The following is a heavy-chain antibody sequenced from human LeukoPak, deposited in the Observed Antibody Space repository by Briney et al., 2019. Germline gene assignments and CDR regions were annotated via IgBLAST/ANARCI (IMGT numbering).Heavy chain of an antibody. J-gene: IGHJ6*03. Sequence: SETLSLTCSVSGGSINSYYWSWIRQPPGKGLEWIGYIYYSGSTNYNPSLKSRVTISVDTSKNQFSLKLSSVTAADTAVYYCRGSPVAPYYYYMDVWGKGTTVTVSS. V-gene: IGHV4-59*01. CDR1: GGSINSYY. D-gene: IGHD3-10*01. CDR2: IYYSGST. CDR3: RGSPVAPYYYYMDV.